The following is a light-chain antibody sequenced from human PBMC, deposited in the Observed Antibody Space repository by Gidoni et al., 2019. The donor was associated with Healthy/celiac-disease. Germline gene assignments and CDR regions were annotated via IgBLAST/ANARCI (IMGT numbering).Light chain of an antibody. Sequence: QSVLTQPPSASGTPGQRVTISCSGSSSTIESNTVNWYQQLAGTAPKLLIYSNNQGPSGVPYRFSGSKSGTSASLAISGLQSEDEADYYCAAWDDSLNGPVFGGGTKLTVL. CDR2: SNN. CDR1: SSTIESNT. J-gene: IGLJ2*01. CDR3: AAWDDSLNGPV. V-gene: IGLV1-44*01.